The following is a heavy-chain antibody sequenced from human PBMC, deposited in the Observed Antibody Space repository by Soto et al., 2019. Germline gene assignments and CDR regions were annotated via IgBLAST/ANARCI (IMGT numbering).Heavy chain of an antibody. J-gene: IGHJ6*02. CDR3: ARGTLRGSGWYEGMDA. V-gene: IGHV4-61*01. Sequence: PSETLSLTCTVSGGTVSSGSYYWSWIGQPPGKGLEWIGYIYYSGSTNYNPSLKSRVTISVDTSKNQFSLKLSSVTAADTAVYYCARGTLRGSGWYEGMDAWGQGTTVTVSS. D-gene: IGHD6-19*01. CDR2: IYYSGST. CDR1: GGTVSSGSYY.